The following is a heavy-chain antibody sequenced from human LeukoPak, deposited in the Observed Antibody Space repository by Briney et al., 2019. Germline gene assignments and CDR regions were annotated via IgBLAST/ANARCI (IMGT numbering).Heavy chain of an antibody. D-gene: IGHD6-19*01. J-gene: IGHJ4*02. Sequence: KPSETLSLTCTVSGGSISSSSYYWSWIRQPPGKGLEWIGEINHSGSTNYNPSLKSRVTISVDTSKNQFSLKLSSVTAAGTAVYYCASASGWYDWGQGTLVTVSS. CDR1: GGSISSSSYY. CDR3: ASASGWYD. CDR2: INHSGST. V-gene: IGHV4-39*07.